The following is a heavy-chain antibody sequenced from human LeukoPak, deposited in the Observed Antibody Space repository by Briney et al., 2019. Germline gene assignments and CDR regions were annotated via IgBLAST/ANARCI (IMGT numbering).Heavy chain of an antibody. CDR3: ARDNSVGETAWWFDP. V-gene: IGHV1-46*01. Sequence: ASVKVSCKASGYSFTSYYMHWVRQAPGQGLEWMGFINPSGSSAAYAQKFQGRLSMTRDMFTSTDYMELTSLTSDDTAVYYCARDNSVGETAWWFDPWGQGTLVTVSS. J-gene: IGHJ5*02. CDR2: INPSGSSA. CDR1: GYSFTSYY. D-gene: IGHD1-26*01.